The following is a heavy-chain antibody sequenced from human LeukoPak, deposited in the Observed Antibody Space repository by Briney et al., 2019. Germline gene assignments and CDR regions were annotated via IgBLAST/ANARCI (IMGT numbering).Heavy chain of an antibody. D-gene: IGHD6-13*01. V-gene: IGHV3-23*01. J-gene: IGHJ5*02. CDR2: ISGSGGST. CDR1: GFTFSSYA. Sequence: GGSLRLSCAASGFTFSSYAMSWVRQAPGKGLEWVSAISGSGGSTYYADSVKGRFTISRDNSKNTLYLQMNSLRAEDTAVYYCARDHSSSLVLGWFDPWGQGTLVTVSS. CDR3: ARDHSSSLVLGWFDP.